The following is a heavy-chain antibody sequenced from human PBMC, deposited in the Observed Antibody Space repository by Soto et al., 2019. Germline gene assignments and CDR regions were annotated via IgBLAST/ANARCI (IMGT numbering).Heavy chain of an antibody. D-gene: IGHD3-22*01. Sequence: QVQLVESGGGVVQPGRSLRLSCAASGFTFSSYGMHWVRQAPGKGLEWVAVIWYDGRNTYYADSVEGRFTISRDNSRNPLYLQMNRLRAEDRAVYYCARVAYYYVSSGYYHDCWGHGNVVNVSS. CDR2: IWYDGRNT. CDR3: ARVAYYYVSSGYYHDC. J-gene: IGHJ4*01. V-gene: IGHV3-33*01. CDR1: GFTFSSYG.